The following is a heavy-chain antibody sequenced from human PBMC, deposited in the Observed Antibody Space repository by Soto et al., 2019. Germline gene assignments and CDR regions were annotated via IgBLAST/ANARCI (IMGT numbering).Heavy chain of an antibody. J-gene: IGHJ4*02. CDR1: GFTFSDYY. Sequence: GGSLRLSCAASGFTFSDYYMSWIRQAPGKGLEWVSYISSSSSYTNYADSVKGRFTISRDNAKNSLYLQMNSLRAEDTAVYYCARVRDILTGYYSDYWGQGTLVTVSS. CDR3: ARVRDILTGYYSDY. V-gene: IGHV3-11*05. D-gene: IGHD3-9*01. CDR2: ISSSSSYT.